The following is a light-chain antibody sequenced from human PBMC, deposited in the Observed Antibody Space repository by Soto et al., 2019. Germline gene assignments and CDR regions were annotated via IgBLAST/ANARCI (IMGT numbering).Light chain of an antibody. J-gene: IGLJ1*01. CDR2: EVS. V-gene: IGLV2-14*01. CDR1: SSDLGSYNY. Sequence: QSVLTQPASVSGSPGQSITISCIGTSSDLGSYNYVSWFQQHPGKAPKLMIYEVSNRPSGVSNRFSGSKSGNTASLTVSGLQTEDEADYYCCSFTNSKTCVFGTGTKVTVL. CDR3: CSFTNSKTCV.